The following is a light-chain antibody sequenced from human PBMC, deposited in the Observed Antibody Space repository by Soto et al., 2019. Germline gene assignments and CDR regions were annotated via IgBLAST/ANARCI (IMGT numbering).Light chain of an antibody. CDR3: MQALQTPLT. Sequence: DIVMTQSALSLPVTPGEPASISCRSSQSLLHSNGYNYLDWYLQKPGQSPQLLIYLGSNRASGVPDRFSGCGSGTDFTLKISRVEAEDVGVYYCMQALQTPLTFGGGTKVDTK. CDR1: QSLLHSNGYNY. CDR2: LGS. J-gene: IGKJ4*01. V-gene: IGKV2-28*01.